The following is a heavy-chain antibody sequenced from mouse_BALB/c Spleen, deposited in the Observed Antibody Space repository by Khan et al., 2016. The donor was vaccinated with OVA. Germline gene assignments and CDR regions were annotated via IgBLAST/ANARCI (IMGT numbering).Heavy chain of an antibody. CDR2: ISPGSGDT. J-gene: IGHJ3*01. V-gene: IGHV1-77*01. Sequence: QVRLQQSGTELARPGASVNLSCKASGYTFTDFYINWVKQRSGQGLEWIGEISPGSGDTYYNEKFKGKATLTADKSSSTAYMQLSSLTSEASAVYFCARRNYFCYTIAYWGQGTLVTVSA. CDR3: ARRNYFCYTIAY. D-gene: IGHD1-2*01. CDR1: GYTFTDFY.